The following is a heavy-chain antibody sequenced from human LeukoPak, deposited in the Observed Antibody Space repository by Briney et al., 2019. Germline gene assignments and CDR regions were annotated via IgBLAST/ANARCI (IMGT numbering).Heavy chain of an antibody. Sequence: PSQTLSLTCTVSGGSITSDDYSWRWIRQPPGKGLEWIGYIYYSGNTYYNPSLKSRVTISVDTSKNQFSLKLSSVTAADTAVYYCARTYIDYLPLWGQGTLVTVS. CDR3: ARTYIDYLPL. V-gene: IGHV4-30-4*01. D-gene: IGHD4-11*01. CDR2: IYYSGNT. CDR1: GGSITSDDYS. J-gene: IGHJ4*02.